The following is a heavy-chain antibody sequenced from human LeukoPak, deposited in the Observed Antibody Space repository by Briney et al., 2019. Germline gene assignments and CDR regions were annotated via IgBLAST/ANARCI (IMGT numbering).Heavy chain of an antibody. J-gene: IGHJ3*02. CDR2: SSSSSSYM. Sequence: GGSLRLSCAASGFTSSSYSMNWVRQAPGKGLEWVSSSSSSSSYMYYADSVKGRFTISRDNAKNSLYLQMNSLRAEDTAVYYCARGRGSSSSVAAFDIWGQGTMVTVSS. CDR1: GFTSSSYS. CDR3: ARGRGSSSSVAAFDI. D-gene: IGHD6-6*01. V-gene: IGHV3-21*01.